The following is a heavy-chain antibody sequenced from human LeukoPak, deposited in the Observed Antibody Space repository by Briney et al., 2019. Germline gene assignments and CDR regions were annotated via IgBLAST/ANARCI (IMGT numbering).Heavy chain of an antibody. J-gene: IGHJ4*02. V-gene: IGHV4-59*01. CDR1: GDSISTYY. Sequence: PSETLSLTCTVSGDSISTYYWSWIRQPPGKGLEWIGYIYSSGNTNYNPSLKSRVTISVDTSKNQFSMTVNSVTPADTPIYNCVRARRAEEAGKFYYWGQGIPVTVSS. CDR2: IYSSGNT. CDR3: VRARRAEEAGKFYY. D-gene: IGHD6-13*01.